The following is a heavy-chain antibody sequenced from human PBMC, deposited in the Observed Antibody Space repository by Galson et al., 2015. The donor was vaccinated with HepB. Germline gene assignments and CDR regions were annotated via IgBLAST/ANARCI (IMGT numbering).Heavy chain of an antibody. CDR1: GFTFSSYS. Sequence: SLRLSCAASGFTFSSYSMNWVRQAPGKGLEWVSYISSSSSTIYYADSVKGRFTISRDNAKNSLYLQMNSLRDEDTAVYYCARDNLGGSYYYYYYGMDVWGQGTTVTVSS. D-gene: IGHD1-26*01. J-gene: IGHJ6*02. V-gene: IGHV3-48*02. CDR3: ARDNLGGSYYYYYYGMDV. CDR2: ISSSSSTI.